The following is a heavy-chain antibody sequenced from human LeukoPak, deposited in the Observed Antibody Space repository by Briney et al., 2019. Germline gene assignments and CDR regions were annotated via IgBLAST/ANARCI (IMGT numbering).Heavy chain of an antibody. CDR3: AGRQHIVAVTATRGSFDM. Sequence: PSETLSLTCTVSGGSISSYYWSWIRQPPGKGLDSIGYVLNSGRTNLNPSIRSRATMSVDTSKNQFSLKLSSLTAADTAVYYCAGRQHIVAVTATRGSFDMWGQGTMVTVSS. CDR2: VLNSGRT. D-gene: IGHD2-21*02. J-gene: IGHJ3*02. V-gene: IGHV4-59*01. CDR1: GGSISSYY.